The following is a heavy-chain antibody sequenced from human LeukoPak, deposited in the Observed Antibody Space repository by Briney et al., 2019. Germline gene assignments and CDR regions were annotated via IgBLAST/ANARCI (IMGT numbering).Heavy chain of an antibody. CDR1: GFTFSSYE. CDR2: ISSSGSTI. CDR3: ARDGGYDSSGYYYNDYFDY. J-gene: IGHJ4*02. Sequence: GGSLRLSCAASGFTFSSYEMNWVRQAPGKGLEWVSYISSSGSTIYYADSVKGRFTISRDNAKNSLYLQMNSLRAEDTAVYYCARDGGYDSSGYYYNDYFDYWGQGTLVTVSS. D-gene: IGHD3-22*01. V-gene: IGHV3-48*03.